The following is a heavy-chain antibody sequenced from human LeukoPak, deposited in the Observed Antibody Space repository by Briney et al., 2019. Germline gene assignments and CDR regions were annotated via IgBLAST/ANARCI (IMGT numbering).Heavy chain of an antibody. V-gene: IGHV3-21*01. J-gene: IGHJ4*02. Sequence: GGSLRLSCAASGFTFSSYTMNWVRQAPGKGLEWVSSISSSSSYIYYAESVKGRFTMSRDNAKNSLYLQMNSLRVEDTAVYYSARGAIIDYWGQGTLVTVSS. CDR2: ISSSSSYI. CDR1: GFTFSSYT. CDR3: ARGAIIDY.